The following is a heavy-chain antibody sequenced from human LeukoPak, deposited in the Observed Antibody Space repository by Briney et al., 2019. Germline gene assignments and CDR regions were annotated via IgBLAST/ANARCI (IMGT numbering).Heavy chain of an antibody. CDR3: ARDFTQYSSSPQNWFDP. D-gene: IGHD6-13*01. CDR2: IYYSGST. V-gene: IGHV4-59*01. J-gene: IGHJ5*02. CDR1: GGSISSYY. Sequence: PSETLSLTCTVSGGSISSYYWSWIRQPPGKGLEWIGYIYYSGSTNYNPSLKSRVTISVDTSKNQFSLKLSSVTAADTAVYYCARDFTQYSSSPQNWFDPWGQGTLVTVSS.